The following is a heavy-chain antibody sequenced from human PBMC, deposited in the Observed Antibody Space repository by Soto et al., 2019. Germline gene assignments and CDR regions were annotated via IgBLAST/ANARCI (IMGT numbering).Heavy chain of an antibody. CDR2: ISGSGGST. V-gene: IGHV3-23*01. D-gene: IGHD3-10*01. J-gene: IGHJ4*02. CDR3: ANSSGIYPGSYYTGYYFDY. CDR1: GFTFSSYA. Sequence: GGSLRLSCAAPGFTFSSYAMSWVRQAPGKGLEWVSTISGSGGSTHYADSVKGRFTISRDNSKNTLYLQMNSLRAEDTAVYSCANSSGIYPGSYYTGYYFDYWGQGTLVTVSS.